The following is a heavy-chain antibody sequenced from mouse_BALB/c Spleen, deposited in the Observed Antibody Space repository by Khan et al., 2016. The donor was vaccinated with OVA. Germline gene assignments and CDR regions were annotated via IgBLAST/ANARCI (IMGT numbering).Heavy chain of an antibody. D-gene: IGHD2-10*01. V-gene: IGHV9-3-1*01. CDR1: GHIFTKYG. Sequence: QIQLVQSGPELKKPGETVKISCKASGHIFTKYGMNWVKQAPGKGLKWMGWINTYTGEPTYADDFNGRFAFSFETSASTAYLQINNLKNEDTAIYFCARPPYFSYVMDNWGQGTSVTVSS. CDR3: ARPPYFSYVMDN. CDR2: INTYTGEP. J-gene: IGHJ4*01.